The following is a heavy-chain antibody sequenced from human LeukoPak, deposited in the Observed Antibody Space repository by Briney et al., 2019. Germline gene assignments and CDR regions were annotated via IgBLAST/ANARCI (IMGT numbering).Heavy chain of an antibody. D-gene: IGHD2-15*01. Sequence: GGSLRLSCAASGFTFSSYEMNWVRQAPGKGLEWVSYISRSGSTIYYADSVKGRFTISRDNSKNTLYLQMNSLRAEDTAVYYCARERTDCSGGSCYSGWFDPWGQGTLVTVSS. CDR1: GFTFSSYE. CDR2: ISRSGSTI. J-gene: IGHJ5*02. V-gene: IGHV3-48*03. CDR3: ARERTDCSGGSCYSGWFDP.